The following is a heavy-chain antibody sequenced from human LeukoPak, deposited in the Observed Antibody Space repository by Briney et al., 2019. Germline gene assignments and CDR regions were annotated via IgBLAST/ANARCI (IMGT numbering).Heavy chain of an antibody. Sequence: GVLRLSCAASGFNFSNFSMHWVRQAPGIGLEWASSISTSSRYRYYADSVKGRFSISRDNAKNSLYLEMDSLRAEDTAVYFCVRARYCNGTNCPRYFDLWGRGTLVTVSS. D-gene: IGHD2-2*01. V-gene: IGHV3-21*01. CDR1: GFNFSNFS. CDR2: ISTSSRYR. J-gene: IGHJ2*01. CDR3: VRARYCNGTNCPRYFDL.